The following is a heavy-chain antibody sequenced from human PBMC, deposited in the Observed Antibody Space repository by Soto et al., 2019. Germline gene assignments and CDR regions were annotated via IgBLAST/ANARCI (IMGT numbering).Heavy chain of an antibody. V-gene: IGHV1-3*01. J-gene: IGHJ4*02. Sequence: GASVKVSCKASGYTFTKNATHWGRQAPGQRLEGMGWINAGNGNTKYSQKFQGRVTITRDTSASTAYMELSSLRSEDTAVYYCARSPEFVCSYGLAVDYWGQGTLVTVSS. CDR2: INAGNGNT. CDR3: ARSPEFVCSYGLAVDY. CDR1: GYTFTKNA. D-gene: IGHD5-18*01.